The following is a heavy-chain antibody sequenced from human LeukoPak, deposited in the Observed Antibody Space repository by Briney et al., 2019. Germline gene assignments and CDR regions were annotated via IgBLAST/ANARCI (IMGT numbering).Heavy chain of an antibody. CDR2: IYNSGST. CDR1: VGSISSFY. D-gene: IGHD3-9*01. Sequence: SETLSLTCTVSVGSISSFYWSWIRQPPGKGLEWIGYIYNSGSTNYNASLKSRVTISVDTSKNQFSLKLSSVTAADTAVYYCARTNYDILTGSPNDGFDIWGQGTMVTVSS. V-gene: IGHV4-59*01. CDR3: ARTNYDILTGSPNDGFDI. J-gene: IGHJ3*02.